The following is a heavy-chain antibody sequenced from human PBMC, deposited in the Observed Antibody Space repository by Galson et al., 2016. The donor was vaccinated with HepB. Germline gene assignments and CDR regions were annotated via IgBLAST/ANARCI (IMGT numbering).Heavy chain of an antibody. Sequence: PALVKPTQTLTLTCTFSGFSLSTSGVGVGWIRQPPGKALEWLALIYWDDGKRYSPSLKSRPTITKDTSKNQVVLTMTNMDPVDTATYYCAHTDSYYYDSSGYYEPVGYFDYWGQGTLVTVSS. CDR3: AHTDSYYYDSSGYYEPVGYFDY. CDR1: GFSLSTSGVG. D-gene: IGHD3-22*01. V-gene: IGHV2-5*02. CDR2: IYWDDGK. J-gene: IGHJ4*02.